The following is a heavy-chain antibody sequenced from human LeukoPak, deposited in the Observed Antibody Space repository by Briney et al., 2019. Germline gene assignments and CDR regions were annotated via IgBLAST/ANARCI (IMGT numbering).Heavy chain of an antibody. J-gene: IGHJ4*02. V-gene: IGHV4-39*01. Sequence: SETLSLTCSVSGGSISRSSYYWGWIRQPPGKGLEWIGSIYYSGSTYYNPSLKSRVTISVDTSKNQFSLKLSSVTAADTAVYYCATAYCGGDCYPNYWGQGTLVTVSS. D-gene: IGHD2-21*02. CDR3: ATAYCGGDCYPNY. CDR1: GGSISRSSYY. CDR2: IYYSGST.